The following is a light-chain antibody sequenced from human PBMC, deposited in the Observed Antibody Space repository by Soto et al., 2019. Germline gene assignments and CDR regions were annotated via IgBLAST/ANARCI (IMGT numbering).Light chain of an antibody. Sequence: IVMTQSPATLSVSPGERATLSFRASQSVNSNLAWYQQKPGQAPRLLVYTTSYRTTGVPDRFSGSGSGTDFTLIISRLEPEDFAVYYCQQYGSPPLTFGGGTKVDIK. CDR3: QQYGSPPLT. J-gene: IGKJ4*01. V-gene: IGKV3-20*01. CDR1: QSVNSN. CDR2: TTS.